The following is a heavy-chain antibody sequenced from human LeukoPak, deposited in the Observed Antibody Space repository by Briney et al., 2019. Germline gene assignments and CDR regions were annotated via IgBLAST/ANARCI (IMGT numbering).Heavy chain of an antibody. CDR1: GFTFTSST. J-gene: IGHJ4*02. D-gene: IGHD5-24*01. CDR2: INPNSGGT. V-gene: IGHV1-2*02. CDR3: ARARRDGYNYPY. Sequence: ASVKVSCKASGFTFTSSTMQWVRQARGQRLEWIGWINPNSGGTNYAQKFQGRVTMTRDTSISTAYMELSRLRSDDTAVYYCARARRDGYNYPYWGQGTLVTVSS.